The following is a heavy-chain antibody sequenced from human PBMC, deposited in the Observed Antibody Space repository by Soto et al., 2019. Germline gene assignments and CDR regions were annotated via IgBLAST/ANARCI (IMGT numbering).Heavy chain of an antibody. CDR1: GFSFTTYW. CDR2: ISGDGNTT. Sequence: VGSLRLSCAASGFSFTTYWMHWVRQVPGKGPVWVSRISGDGNTTTYADSVKGRFTISRDNANNILYLQMNSLRAEDTAVYHCTRGPRDDSAGTGAHCGQRTLVTVSS. V-gene: IGHV3-74*03. CDR3: TRGPRDDSAGTGAH. J-gene: IGHJ4*02. D-gene: IGHD6-13*01.